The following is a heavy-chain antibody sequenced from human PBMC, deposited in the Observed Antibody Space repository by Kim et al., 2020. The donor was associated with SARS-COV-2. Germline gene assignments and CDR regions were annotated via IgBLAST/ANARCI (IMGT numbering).Heavy chain of an antibody. V-gene: IGHV3-30*02. Sequence: GRFTIARDNSKNTLYLQMNRLRAEDTAVYYCAKGTGYDFWSGYTDWYFDLWGRGTLVTVSS. J-gene: IGHJ2*01. D-gene: IGHD3-3*01. CDR3: AKGTGYDFWSGYTDWYFDL.